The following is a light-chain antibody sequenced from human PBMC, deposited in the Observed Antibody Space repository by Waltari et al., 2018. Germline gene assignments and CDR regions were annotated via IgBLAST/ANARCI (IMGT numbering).Light chain of an antibody. CDR3: QQTSTNPLT. CDR2: SAS. Sequence: DIQMTQSPSSLSASVGDSVPIACRASRHISTYLNWYQQKPGKAPTLLIYSASGLQRGVPARFSGGGSGTDFTLTINSLQPDDFATDFCQQTSTNPLTFGQGTRLEIK. J-gene: IGKJ5*01. CDR1: RHISTY. V-gene: IGKV1-39*01.